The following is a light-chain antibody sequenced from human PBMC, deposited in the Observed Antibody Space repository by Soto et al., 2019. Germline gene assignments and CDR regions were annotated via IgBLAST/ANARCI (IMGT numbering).Light chain of an antibody. CDR2: DAS. CDR3: QQCRTWPLT. CDR1: QNVYNN. J-gene: IGKJ4*01. V-gene: IGKV3-15*01. Sequence: EIVMTQSPATLSVSPGEGATLSCKASQNVYNNLAWYQQRPGQPPRLLISDASTRATGISARFSGSGYGTEFTLTISSLQSEDFAVYFCQQCRTWPLTFGGGTKVEIK.